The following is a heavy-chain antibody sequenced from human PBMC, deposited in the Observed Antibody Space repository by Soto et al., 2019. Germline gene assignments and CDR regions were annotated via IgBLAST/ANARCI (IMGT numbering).Heavy chain of an antibody. D-gene: IGHD3-3*01. V-gene: IGHV4-59*01. CDR2: TTYSGNT. Sequence: PSETLSLTCAVYGGSFSGYYWSWIRQPPGKELEWIGLTTYSGNTNYNPSLKSRVAMAVDTSKNQFSLTLSSVTAADTAVYYCARDGVGPFDYWGQGTLVTVSS. J-gene: IGHJ4*02. CDR3: ARDGVGPFDY. CDR1: GGSFSGYY.